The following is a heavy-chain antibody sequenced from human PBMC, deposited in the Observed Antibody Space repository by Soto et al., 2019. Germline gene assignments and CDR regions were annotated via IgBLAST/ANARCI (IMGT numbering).Heavy chain of an antibody. Sequence: DVQLLESGGGLVQPEGSLRLSCAASGFTFSSYAMGWVRQGPGKGLEWVAVVSIGGSTHYADSVRGRFTISRDNSKNTVSLQMNSLTAEGTAVYFCAKRRGAGGHFDYWGQGALVTVSS. D-gene: IGHD2-15*01. V-gene: IGHV3-23*01. CDR1: GFTFSSYA. J-gene: IGHJ4*02. CDR2: VSIGGST. CDR3: AKRRGAGGHFDY.